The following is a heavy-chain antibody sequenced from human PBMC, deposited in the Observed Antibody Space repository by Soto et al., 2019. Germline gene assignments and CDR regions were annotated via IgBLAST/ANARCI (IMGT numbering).Heavy chain of an antibody. CDR2: IYHGGSL. CDR3: ARDLNKDYHHSSAFWAY. Sequence: SETLSLTCAVSGYSMTSGYYWGWVRQPPGKGLEWLGSIYHGGSLYYNPSLKSRVAISLDTSKNHFSLDLTSVTAADTAVYFCARDLNKDYHHSSAFWAYWGQGTLVTVSS. J-gene: IGHJ4*02. CDR1: GYSMTSGYY. V-gene: IGHV4-38-2*02. D-gene: IGHD3-22*01.